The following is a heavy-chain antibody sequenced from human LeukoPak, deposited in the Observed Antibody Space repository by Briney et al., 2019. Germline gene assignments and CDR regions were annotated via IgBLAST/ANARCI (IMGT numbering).Heavy chain of an antibody. V-gene: IGHV4-61*02. CDR2: VFRSGST. D-gene: IGHD3-22*01. CDR1: GDSISRGTYY. Sequence: TLSLTCTVTGDSISRGTYYGTWVRQPAGKGLEWIGRVFRSGSTYYNPSLKSRVTISIDTSNNQFSLHLRSVTAADTAVYYYARDSNFYDVSHDKAEDFWGQGTLVTVSS. CDR3: ARDSNFYDVSHDKAEDF. J-gene: IGHJ4*02.